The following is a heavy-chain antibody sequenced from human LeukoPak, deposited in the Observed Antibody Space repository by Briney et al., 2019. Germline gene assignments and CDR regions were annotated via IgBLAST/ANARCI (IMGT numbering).Heavy chain of an antibody. CDR1: GFTFSSYP. J-gene: IGHJ5*02. CDR2: ISYDGSNK. CDR3: VKGVKYSSSWYVWFDP. V-gene: IGHV3-30*04. Sequence: GRSLRLSCAASGFTFSSYPMHWVRQAPGKGLEWVAVISYDGSNKYYADSVKGRFTISRDNSKNTLYLQMNSLRAEDTAVYYCVKGVKYSSSWYVWFDPWGQGTLVTVSS. D-gene: IGHD6-13*01.